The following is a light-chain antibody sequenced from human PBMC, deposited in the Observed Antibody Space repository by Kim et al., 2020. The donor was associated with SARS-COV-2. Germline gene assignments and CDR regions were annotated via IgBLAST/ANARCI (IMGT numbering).Light chain of an antibody. J-gene: IGKJ1*01. CDR2: GAS. Sequence: ASVGDRVTIACRESKGINNDLAWYQQKPGKVPNLLIYGASALESGVPSRFSGRGSGTDFTLTISSLQPEDVAIYYCQKYNGAPWTFGQGTKVDIK. CDR1: KGINND. CDR3: QKYNGAPWT. V-gene: IGKV1-27*01.